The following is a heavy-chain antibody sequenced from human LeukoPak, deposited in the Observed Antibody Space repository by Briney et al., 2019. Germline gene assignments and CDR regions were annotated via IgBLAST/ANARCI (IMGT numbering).Heavy chain of an antibody. D-gene: IGHD3-10*01. CDR1: GITLSSYA. Sequence: GRSLRLSCAASGITLSSYAMHWVRQAPGKGLEWVSLISSGGTDEYYADSVKGRFTISRDNSKNTLYLQLNSLRGEDTAVYYCARDSTYYYDSGSSGPHYFDNWGQGTLVTVSS. CDR2: ISSGGTDE. J-gene: IGHJ4*02. V-gene: IGHV3-30*01. CDR3: ARDSTYYYDSGSSGPHYFDN.